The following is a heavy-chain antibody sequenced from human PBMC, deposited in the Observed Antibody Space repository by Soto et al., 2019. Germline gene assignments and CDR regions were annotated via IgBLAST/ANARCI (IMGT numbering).Heavy chain of an antibody. V-gene: IGHV2-5*02. CDR3: VHSRCGGDCLRSYSSHYYYGMDV. Sequence: QITLKESGPTLVKPTQTLTLTCTFSGFPLSTGGVGVGWIRQPPGKALEWLALIYWDDDKRYSPSLKSRLTVTKDTSKNQVVLTMTNMDPVDTATYYCVHSRCGGDCLRSYSSHYYYGMDVWGQGTTVTVSS. CDR2: IYWDDDK. J-gene: IGHJ6*02. CDR1: GFPLSTGGVG. D-gene: IGHD2-21*02.